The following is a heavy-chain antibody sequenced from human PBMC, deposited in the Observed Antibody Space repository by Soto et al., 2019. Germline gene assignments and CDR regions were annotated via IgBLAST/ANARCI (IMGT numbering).Heavy chain of an antibody. CDR1: GYTFTSYG. CDR3: AMVDVYVTPSPQDV. D-gene: IGHD3-16*01. V-gene: IGHV1-18*01. J-gene: IGHJ6*02. Sequence: QVQLVQSGAEVKNPGASVKVSCKTSGYTFTSYGIGWARQAPGQGLEWMGWINTYNGNTNYAQNLQGRVTLTTDTSTSTAYMELRSLRSNDTATYYCAMVDVYVTPSPQDVWGQGTTVTVSS. CDR2: INTYNGNT.